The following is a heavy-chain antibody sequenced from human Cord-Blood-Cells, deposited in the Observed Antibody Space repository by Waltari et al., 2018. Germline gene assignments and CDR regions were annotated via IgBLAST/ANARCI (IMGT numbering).Heavy chain of an antibody. V-gene: IGHV1-2*02. CDR1: GYTFTANY. CDR3: ARDCSGGSCYFDY. Sequence: QVQLVQSGAEVKKPGASVKVSCKASGYTFTANYMHRLRRAPGQGLEWMGWINPNSGGTNYAQKFQGRVTMTRDTSISTAYMELSRLRSDDTAVYYCARDCSGGSCYFDYWGQGTLVTVSS. J-gene: IGHJ4*02. CDR2: INPNSGGT. D-gene: IGHD2-15*01.